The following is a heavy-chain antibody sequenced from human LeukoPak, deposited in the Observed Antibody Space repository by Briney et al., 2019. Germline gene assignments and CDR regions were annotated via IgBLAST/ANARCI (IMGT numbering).Heavy chain of an antibody. Sequence: GGSLRLSCAASGLTFSSYGMHWVRQAPGKGLEWVAYIRSDGSKEYHADSVKGRFTISRDNSKNTLYLQMNSLRAEDTAVYYCARGYDFWSGPSGSWGQGTLVTVSS. V-gene: IGHV3-30*02. CDR3: ARGYDFWSGPSGS. D-gene: IGHD3-3*01. CDR1: GLTFSSYG. J-gene: IGHJ5*02. CDR2: IRSDGSKE.